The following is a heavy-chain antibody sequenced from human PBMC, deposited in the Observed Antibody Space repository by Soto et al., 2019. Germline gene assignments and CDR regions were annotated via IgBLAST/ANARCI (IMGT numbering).Heavy chain of an antibody. Sequence: PGESLRISCKGSGYSFTSYWIGGVRQMPGKGLEWMGIIYPGDSDTRYSPSFQGQVTISADKSISTAYLQWSSLKASDTAMYYCARLGGITGTTLHYYYYYGMDVWGQGTTVTVSS. CDR1: GYSFTSYW. V-gene: IGHV5-51*01. J-gene: IGHJ6*02. CDR3: ARLGGITGTTLHYYYYYGMDV. D-gene: IGHD1-7*01. CDR2: IYPGDSDT.